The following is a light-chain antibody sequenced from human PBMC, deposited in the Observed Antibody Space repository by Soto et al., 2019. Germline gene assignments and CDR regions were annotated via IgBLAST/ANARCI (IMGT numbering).Light chain of an antibody. CDR2: AAS. Sequence: DIQLTQSPSFLSASVGDRVTITCRASQDISSYLAWYQQKPGKAPKLLIYAASNLQGGVPSRFSGSGSGTEFTLTINSLQPEDFATYSCQQLKSYLITFGQGTRLDIK. J-gene: IGKJ5*01. CDR3: QQLKSYLIT. V-gene: IGKV1-9*01. CDR1: QDISSY.